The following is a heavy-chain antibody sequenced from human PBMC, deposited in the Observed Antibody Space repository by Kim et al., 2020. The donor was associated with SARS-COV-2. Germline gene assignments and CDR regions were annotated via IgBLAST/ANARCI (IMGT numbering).Heavy chain of an antibody. V-gene: IGHV4-34*01. Sequence: SETLSLTCAVYGGSSSGYYWSWIRQPPGKGLEWIGEINHSGSTNSNSSLKSRVTISVDTSENQFSLKLSSVTAADTAVYYCARGTGSWFPYWGQGTLVTVSS. D-gene: IGHD6-13*01. CDR3: ARGTGSWFPY. CDR1: GGSSSGYY. J-gene: IGHJ4*02. CDR2: INHSGST.